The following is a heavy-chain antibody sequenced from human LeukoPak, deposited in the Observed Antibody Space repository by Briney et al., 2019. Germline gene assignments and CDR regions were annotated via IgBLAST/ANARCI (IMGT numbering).Heavy chain of an antibody. CDR3: ARGGRLRLGELSFNY. CDR2: INHSGST. D-gene: IGHD3-16*02. J-gene: IGHJ4*02. Sequence: SETLSLTCAVYGGSFSGYYWSWIRQPPGKGLEWIGEINHSGSTNYNPSLKSRVTISVDTSKNQFSLKLSSVTAADTAVYYCARGGRLRLGELSFNYWGQGTLVTVSS. CDR1: GGSFSGYY. V-gene: IGHV4-34*01.